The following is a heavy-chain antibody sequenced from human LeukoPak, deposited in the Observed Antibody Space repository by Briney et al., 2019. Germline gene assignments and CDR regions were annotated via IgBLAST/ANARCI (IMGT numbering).Heavy chain of an antibody. V-gene: IGHV3-21*04. Sequence: GGSLRLSCAASGFTFSSYSMNWVRQAPGKGLEWVSSISSSSSYIYYADSVKGRFTISRDNAKNSLYLQMNSLRAEDTALYYCAKDLWPPEYYYDSSGYYSAFDYWGQGTLVTVSS. J-gene: IGHJ4*02. CDR3: AKDLWPPEYYYDSSGYYSAFDY. CDR1: GFTFSSYS. D-gene: IGHD3-22*01. CDR2: ISSSSSYI.